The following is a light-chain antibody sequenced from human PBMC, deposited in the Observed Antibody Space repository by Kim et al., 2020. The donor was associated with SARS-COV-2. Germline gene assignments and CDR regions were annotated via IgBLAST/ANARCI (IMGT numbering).Light chain of an antibody. J-gene: IGKJ4*01. CDR3: QHYDNLPLT. CDR1: QDIRNY. Sequence: DIQMTQSPSSLSASVGDRVTITCQASQDIRNYLNWYQQKPGKAPKLLIYAASNLETGVPSRFSGSGSGTDFTFTVSSLQPDDFATYYCQHYDNLPLTFGGGTTVDI. CDR2: AAS. V-gene: IGKV1-33*01.